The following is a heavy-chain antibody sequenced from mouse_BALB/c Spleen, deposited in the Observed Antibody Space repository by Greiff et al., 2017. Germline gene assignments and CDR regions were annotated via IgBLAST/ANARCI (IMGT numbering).Heavy chain of an antibody. V-gene: IGHV1-67*01. D-gene: IGHD2-3*01. CDR2: ISTYYGNT. J-gene: IGHJ4*01. Sequence: QVHVKQSGPELVRPGVSVKISCKGSGYTFTDYAMHWVKQSHAKSLEWIGVISTYYGNTNYNQKFKGKATMTVDKSSSTAYMELARLTSEDSAIYYCARSDGYNYAMDYWGQGTSVTVSS. CDR3: ARSDGYNYAMDY. CDR1: GYTFTDYA.